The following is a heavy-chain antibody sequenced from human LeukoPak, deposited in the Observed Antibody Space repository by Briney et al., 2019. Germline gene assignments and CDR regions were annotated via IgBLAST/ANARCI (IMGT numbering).Heavy chain of an antibody. D-gene: IGHD3-3*01. CDR2: ISAYNGNT. CDR3: PRDSTIFGVVPVD. J-gene: IGHJ4*02. CDR1: GYTFTRYG. Sequence: SSVKVSCKASGYTFTRYGISWVRQAPGQGLEWVGWISAYNGNTHYAQKLQGRVTMTTDTSTSTAYMELRSLRSDDTAVYYCPRDSTIFGVVPVDWGQGTLVTVSS. V-gene: IGHV1-18*01.